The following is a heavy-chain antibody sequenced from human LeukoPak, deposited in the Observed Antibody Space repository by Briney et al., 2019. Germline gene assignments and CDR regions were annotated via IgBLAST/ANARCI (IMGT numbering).Heavy chain of an antibody. J-gene: IGHJ4*02. D-gene: IGHD2-2*01. Sequence: TQTLSLTCTVSGGSISSGGYYWSWIRQHPGKGLEWIGYIYYSGSTYYNPSLKSRVTISVDTSKNQFSLKPSSVTAADTAVYYCARAPREGYCSSTSCLYFDYWGQGTLVTVSS. CDR3: ARAPREGYCSSTSCLYFDY. CDR1: GGSISSGGYY. CDR2: IYYSGST. V-gene: IGHV4-31*03.